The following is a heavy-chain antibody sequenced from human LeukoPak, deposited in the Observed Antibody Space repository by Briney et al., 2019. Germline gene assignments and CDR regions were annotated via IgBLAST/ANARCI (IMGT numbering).Heavy chain of an antibody. CDR3: AKSRTGFGDYGDSDY. CDR2: IGASGGRT. D-gene: IGHD4/OR15-4a*01. CDR1: GFTFRTND. J-gene: IGHJ4*02. V-gene: IGHV3-23*01. Sequence: GGSLRLSCAASGFTFRTNDMTWVRQAPGKGLEWVSSIGASGGRTNYADSVKGRFIISRDTSKNTLYLQMNSLTTEDTAVYYCAKSRTGFGDYGDSDYWGQGTLVTVSS.